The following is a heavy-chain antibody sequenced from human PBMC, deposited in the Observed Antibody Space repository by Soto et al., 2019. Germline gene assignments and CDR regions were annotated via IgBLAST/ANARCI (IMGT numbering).Heavy chain of an antibody. Sequence: EVQLLESGGGLVQPGGSLRLSCAASGFTFSSYAMSWVRQAPGKGLEWVSPISGSGGSTYYADSVKGRFTISRDNSKNSLYLQMNSLRAADTAVYYCAKVSPVIYSNYFDYGGQGTLVTVSS. CDR3: AKVSPVIYSNYFDY. J-gene: IGHJ4*02. V-gene: IGHV3-23*01. D-gene: IGHD4-4*01. CDR2: ISGSGGST. CDR1: GFTFSSYA.